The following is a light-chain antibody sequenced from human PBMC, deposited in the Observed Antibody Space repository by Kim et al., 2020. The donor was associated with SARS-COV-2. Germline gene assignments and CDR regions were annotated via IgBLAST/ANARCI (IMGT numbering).Light chain of an antibody. V-gene: IGKV1-33*01. CDR1: QDITNH. J-gene: IGKJ4*01. CDR2: AAS. CDR3: QQYYSIPPLT. Sequence: GDRVTISCQASQDITNHLYWYQQKPGKAPKLLIYAASIVQTGVPSRFSGSGSGTRFSLTIAGLQPDDIGIYYCQQYYSIPPLTFGGGTKVDIK.